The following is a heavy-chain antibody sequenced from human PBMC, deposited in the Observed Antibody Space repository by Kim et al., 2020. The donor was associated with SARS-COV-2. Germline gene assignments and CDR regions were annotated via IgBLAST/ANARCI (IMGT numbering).Heavy chain of an antibody. CDR3: ANDMVRGVWDY. D-gene: IGHD3-10*01. Sequence: TDYADSGKGRLTISRENSKNTLYRQMNSLRAGDTAVYYCANDMVRGVWDYWGQGTLVTVSS. J-gene: IGHJ4*02. V-gene: IGHV3-23*01. CDR2: T.